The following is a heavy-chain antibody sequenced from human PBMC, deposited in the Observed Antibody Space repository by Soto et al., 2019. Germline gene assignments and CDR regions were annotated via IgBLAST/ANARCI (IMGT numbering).Heavy chain of an antibody. J-gene: IGHJ6*02. CDR1: GYTFTYRY. CDR2: ITPFNGNT. Sequence: GASVKVSCKASGYTFTYRYLHWVRQAPGQALEWMGWITPFNGNTNYAQKFQDRVTITRDRSMSTAYMELSSLRSEDTAMYYCAFGYYYYYGMDVWGQGTTVTVSS. D-gene: IGHD3-10*01. V-gene: IGHV1-45*02. CDR3: AFGYYYYYGMDV.